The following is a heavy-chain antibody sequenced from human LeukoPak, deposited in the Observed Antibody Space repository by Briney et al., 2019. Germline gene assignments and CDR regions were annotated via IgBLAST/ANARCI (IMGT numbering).Heavy chain of an antibody. J-gene: IGHJ4*02. CDR2: ISGSGGST. CDR3: AKGMRSIAVAGTNFDY. V-gene: IGHV3-23*01. Sequence: GGSLRLSCAASGFTFSSYAMSWVRQAPGKGLEWVSAISGSGGSTYYADSVKGRFTISRDNSKNTLYLQMNSLRAEDTAVYYCAKGMRSIAVAGTNFDYWGQGTLVTVSS. CDR1: GFTFSSYA. D-gene: IGHD6-19*01.